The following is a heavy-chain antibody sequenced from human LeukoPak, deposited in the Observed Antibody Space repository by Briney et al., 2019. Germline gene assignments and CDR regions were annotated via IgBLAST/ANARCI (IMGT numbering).Heavy chain of an antibody. CDR2: IDRNGDST. J-gene: IGHJ4*02. CDR1: GFTFEDYG. D-gene: IGHD2-15*01. Sequence: GGSLRLSCAASGFTFEDYGMSWVRHGPGKGLEWVSAIDRNGDSTGYADSVKGRFTISRDNAKNSLYLQMNSLRAEDTAVYFCARAVAATLDYWGQGTLVTVSS. CDR3: ARAVAATLDY. V-gene: IGHV3-20*04.